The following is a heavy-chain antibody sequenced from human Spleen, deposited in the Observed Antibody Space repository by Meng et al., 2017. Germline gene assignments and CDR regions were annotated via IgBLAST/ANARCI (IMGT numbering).Heavy chain of an antibody. Sequence: GSLRLSCTVSGGSISSYYWSWIRQPPGKGLEWIGYILNSGSTNYNPSLKTRVTVSIDTSKNQFSLKLSSVTAADTAMYYCARKPTPGGWGHYYYYYGMDVWGQGTTVTVSS. V-gene: IGHV4-59*01. D-gene: IGHD6-19*01. CDR1: GGSISSYY. J-gene: IGHJ6*02. CDR3: ARKPTPGGWGHYYYYYGMDV. CDR2: ILNSGST.